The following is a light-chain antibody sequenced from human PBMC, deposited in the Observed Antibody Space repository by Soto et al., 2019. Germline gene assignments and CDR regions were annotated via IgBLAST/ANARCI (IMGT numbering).Light chain of an antibody. Sequence: QSVLTQPPSASGSPGQSVAISCSGTSSDVGGYNYVSWYQQHPGTAPKLMIYDVNKRPSGVPHRFSGSKSGNTASLTVSGLQAEDEADYYCISYAGSNKPAFGGGTKLTVL. J-gene: IGLJ2*01. V-gene: IGLV2-8*01. CDR3: ISYAGSNKPA. CDR2: DVN. CDR1: SSDVGGYNY.